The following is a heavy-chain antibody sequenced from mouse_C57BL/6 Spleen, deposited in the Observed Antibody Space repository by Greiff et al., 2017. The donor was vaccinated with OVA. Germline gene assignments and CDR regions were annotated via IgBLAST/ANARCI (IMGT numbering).Heavy chain of an antibody. Sequence: QVQLQQSGPELVKPGASVKISCKASGYAFSSSWMNWVKQRPGKGLEWIRRIYPGDGDTNYNGKFKGKATLTADKSSSTAYMQLSSLTSEDSAVYFCASYGNLYYYAMDYWGQGTSVTVSS. V-gene: IGHV1-82*01. J-gene: IGHJ4*01. CDR1: GYAFSSSW. CDR3: ASYGNLYYYAMDY. CDR2: IYPGDGDT. D-gene: IGHD2-1*01.